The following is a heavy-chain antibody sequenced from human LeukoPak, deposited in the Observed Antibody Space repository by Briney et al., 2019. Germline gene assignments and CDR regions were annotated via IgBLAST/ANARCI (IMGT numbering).Heavy chain of an antibody. CDR1: GYTFTSYA. CDR3: ARGIPADILTAPLLDY. Sequence: ASVKVSCKASGYTFTSYAMNWVRQAPGQGLEWMGWINTNTGNPTYAQGFTGRFVFSLDTSVSTAYLQSSSLKAEDTAVYYCARGIPADILTAPLLDYWGQGTLVTVSS. V-gene: IGHV7-4-1*02. D-gene: IGHD3-9*01. CDR2: INTNTGNP. J-gene: IGHJ4*02.